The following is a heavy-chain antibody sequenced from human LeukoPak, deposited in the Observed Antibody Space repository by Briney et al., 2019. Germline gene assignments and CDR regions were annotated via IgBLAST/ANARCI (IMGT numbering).Heavy chain of an antibody. J-gene: IGHJ6*03. CDR3: ARGHRYGYVYYYYYYMDV. D-gene: IGHD5-18*01. Sequence: SVKVSCKASGGTFSSYAISWVRQAPGQGLEWMGGIIPIFGTANYAQKFQGRVTITADESTSTAYMELSSLRSEDTAVYYCARGHRYGYVYYYYYYMDVWGKGTTVTVSS. CDR2: IIPIFGTA. V-gene: IGHV1-69*13. CDR1: GGTFSSYA.